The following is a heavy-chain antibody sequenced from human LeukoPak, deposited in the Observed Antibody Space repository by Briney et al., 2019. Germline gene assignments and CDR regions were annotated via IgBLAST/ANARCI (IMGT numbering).Heavy chain of an antibody. V-gene: IGHV5-51*01. CDR1: GYSFTSYW. J-gene: IGHJ6*02. Sequence: GESLKISCKGSGYSFTSYWIGWVRQMPGKGLEWMGIIYPGDSDTRYSPSFQGQVTISADKSISTAYLQWSSLKASDTAMYYCARHEVVVAATNYYYGMDVWGQGPTVTVSS. CDR3: ARHEVVVAATNYYYGMDV. CDR2: IYPGDSDT. D-gene: IGHD2-15*01.